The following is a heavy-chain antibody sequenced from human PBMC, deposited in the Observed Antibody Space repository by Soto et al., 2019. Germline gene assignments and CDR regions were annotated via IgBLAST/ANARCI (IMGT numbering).Heavy chain of an antibody. D-gene: IGHD3-22*01. CDR3: AREGYYDSSGYQYGMDV. Sequence: QVQLVQSGAEVKKPGASVKVSCKASGYTFTSYGISWVRQAPGQGLEWMGWISAHNGNTNYAQKLQGRVTMTTDTSTSTDYMELRSLRSDDTAVYYCAREGYYDSSGYQYGMDVWGQGTTVTVSS. CDR1: GYTFTSYG. CDR2: ISAHNGNT. V-gene: IGHV1-18*01. J-gene: IGHJ6*02.